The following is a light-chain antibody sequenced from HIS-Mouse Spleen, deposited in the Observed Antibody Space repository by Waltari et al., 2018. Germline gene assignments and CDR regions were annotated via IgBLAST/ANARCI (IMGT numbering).Light chain of an antibody. Sequence: SYELTQPPSVSVSPGQTASITCPGDKLGDKYACWYQQKPGQSPVLVIYQDSKRPSGVSNPFSGSKSGNTASLTISGLQAEDEADYYCCSYAGSWVFGGGTKLTVL. V-gene: IGLV3-1*01. CDR2: QDS. CDR3: CSYAGSWV. J-gene: IGLJ3*02. CDR1: KLGDKY.